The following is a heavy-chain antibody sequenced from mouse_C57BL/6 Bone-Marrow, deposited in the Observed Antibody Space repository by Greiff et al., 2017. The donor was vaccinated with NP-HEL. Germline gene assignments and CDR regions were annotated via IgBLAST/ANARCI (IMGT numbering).Heavy chain of an antibody. V-gene: IGHV2-9*01. D-gene: IGHD1-1*01. CDR3: AKHDYYGSSYARDY. CDR1: GFSLTSYG. Sequence: VMLVESGPGLVAPSQSLSLTCTVSGFSLTSYGVAWVRQPPGKGLEWLGVICGGGSTNYNSAPMSRLIIRKDNSKSQVFLKMNSLQTDDTAMYDCAKHDYYGSSYARDYGGQGTSVTVSS. J-gene: IGHJ4*01. CDR2: ICGGGST.